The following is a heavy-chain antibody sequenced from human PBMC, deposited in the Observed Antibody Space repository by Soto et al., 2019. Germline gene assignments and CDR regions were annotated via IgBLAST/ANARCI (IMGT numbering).Heavy chain of an antibody. CDR3: AKTPGDYPFYWYFDL. CDR2: ISWDGTDQ. Sequence: QVQLVESGGGVVQPGRSLRLSCAASGFTFSSYGLHWVRQSPGKGLEWVAIISWDGTDQYYADSVKDRFTISRDYSNNTLYLQMNSLITEDTAVYYCAKTPGDYPFYWYFDLWGRGTLGTVSS. CDR1: GFTFSSYG. J-gene: IGHJ2*01. V-gene: IGHV3-30*18. D-gene: IGHD4-17*01.